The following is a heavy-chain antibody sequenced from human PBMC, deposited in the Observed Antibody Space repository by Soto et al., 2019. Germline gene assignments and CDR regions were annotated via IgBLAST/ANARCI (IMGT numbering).Heavy chain of an antibody. CDR1: GFTFSSYS. D-gene: IGHD3-10*01. V-gene: IGHV3-48*02. J-gene: IGHJ6*02. Sequence: VGSLRLSCAASGFTFSSYSMNWVRQAPGKGLEWVSYISSSSSTIYYADSVKGRFTISRDNAKNSLYLQMNSLRDEDTAVYYCARDRRFGELRYYYGMDVWGQGTTVTV. CDR2: ISSSSSTI. CDR3: ARDRRFGELRYYYGMDV.